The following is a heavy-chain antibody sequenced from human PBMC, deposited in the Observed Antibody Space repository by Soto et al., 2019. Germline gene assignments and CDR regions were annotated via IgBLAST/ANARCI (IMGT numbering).Heavy chain of an antibody. CDR1: GGSLSSGGYS. V-gene: IGHV4-30-2*01. D-gene: IGHD4-4*01. CDR3: ARGMTTVTTFDY. J-gene: IGHJ4*02. CDR2: IYHSGST. Sequence: PSDTLSLTCAVSGGSLSSGGYSCSWIWQPPGKGLEWIGYIYHSGSTYYNPSLKSRVTISVDRSKNQFSLKLSSVTAADTAVYYCARGMTTVTTFDYWGQGTLVTVSS.